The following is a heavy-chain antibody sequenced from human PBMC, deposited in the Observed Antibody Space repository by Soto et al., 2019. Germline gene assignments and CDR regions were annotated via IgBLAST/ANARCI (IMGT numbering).Heavy chain of an antibody. CDR2: IYYSGST. Sequence: SETLSLTCTVSGGSISSGDYYWSWIRQPPGKGLEWIGYIYYSGSTYYNPSLKSRVTISVDTSKNQFSLKLSSVTAADTAVYYCARGTTIDYYYGMDVWGQGTTVTVSS. V-gene: IGHV4-30-4*02. CDR3: ARGTTIDYYYGMDV. CDR1: GGSISSGDYY. J-gene: IGHJ6*02. D-gene: IGHD4-17*01.